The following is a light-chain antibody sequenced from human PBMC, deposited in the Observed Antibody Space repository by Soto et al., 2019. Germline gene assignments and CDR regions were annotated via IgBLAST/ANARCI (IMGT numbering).Light chain of an antibody. CDR2: AVS. J-gene: IGLJ1*01. CDR3: SSYTSSSTLV. V-gene: IGLV2-14*01. Sequence: QSVLTQPASVSGSPGQSITISCTGTSSDVGLYDYVSWYQQHPGKAPQLMIYAVSNRPSGVSNRFSGSKSGNTASLTISGLQAEDEADYYCSSYTSSSTLVFGTGTKGTVL. CDR1: SSDVGLYDY.